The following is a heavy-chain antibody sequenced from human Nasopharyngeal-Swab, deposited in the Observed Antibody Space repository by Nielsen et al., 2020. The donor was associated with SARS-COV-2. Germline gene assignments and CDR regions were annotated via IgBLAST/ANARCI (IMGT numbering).Heavy chain of an antibody. D-gene: IGHD1-26*01. V-gene: IGHV3-48*02. CDR2: ISSSSSTS. Sequence: GGSLRLACAAAECTMRRKGMHGVRQAPGKGLEWVAYISSSSSTSYYADSVKGRFTISRDNPKNSLYLQMNSLRDEDTALYYCARDVAIVGATLENWGQGTLVTVSS. CDR1: ECTMRRKG. CDR3: ARDVAIVGATLEN. J-gene: IGHJ4*02.